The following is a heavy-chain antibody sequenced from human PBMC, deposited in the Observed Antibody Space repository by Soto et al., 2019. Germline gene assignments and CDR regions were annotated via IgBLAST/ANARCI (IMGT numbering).Heavy chain of an antibody. Sequence: QVQLQESGPGLVKPSQTLSLTCTVSGGSISSGGYYWSWIRQHPGKGLEWIGYIYYSGSTYYNPSLKSRVTISVDTSKNQFSLKLSSVTAADTAVYYCARDGQSAMVRSLDAFDIWGQGTMVTVSS. CDR2: IYYSGST. D-gene: IGHD3-10*01. V-gene: IGHV4-31*03. CDR1: GGSISSGGYY. J-gene: IGHJ3*02. CDR3: ARDGQSAMVRSLDAFDI.